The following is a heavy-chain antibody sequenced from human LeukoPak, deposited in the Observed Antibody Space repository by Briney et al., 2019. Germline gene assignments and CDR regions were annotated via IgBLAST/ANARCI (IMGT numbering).Heavy chain of an antibody. CDR2: ISRGGNYI. D-gene: IGHD5-24*01. CDR1: GFDFSNYD. Sequence: PGGSLRLSCAASGFDFSNYDMPWVRQAPGKGLEYVSSISRGGNYIYSADSVRGRFSISRNNAENSLFLQMNTLRGEDTAVYYCARIGPGTDVYNSLDFWGRGPLVGVPS. J-gene: IGHJ4*02. V-gene: IGHV3-21*01. CDR3: ARIGPGTDVYNSLDF.